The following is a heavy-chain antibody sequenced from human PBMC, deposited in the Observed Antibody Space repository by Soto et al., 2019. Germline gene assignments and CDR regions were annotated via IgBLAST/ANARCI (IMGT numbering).Heavy chain of an antibody. V-gene: IGHV1-18*01. CDR2: TSVDNGNT. J-gene: IGHJ5*02. D-gene: IGHD4-4*01. Sequence: QGQLVQSGAEVKKPGASVKVSCKASGYTFTDYDISWVRQAPGQGLEWMGWTSVDNGNTKYVESLQGRVTMTTDTSTSTAYMEVRSLRSDDTAVYYCARTSVSNYNWFDPWGQGTLVAVSS. CDR1: GYTFTDYD. CDR3: ARTSVSNYNWFDP.